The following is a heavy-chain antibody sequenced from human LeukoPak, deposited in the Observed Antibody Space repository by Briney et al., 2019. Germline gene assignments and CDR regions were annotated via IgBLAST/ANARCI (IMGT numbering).Heavy chain of an antibody. J-gene: IGHJ6*02. CDR2: IIPIFGTA. CDR1: EGAFSIYA. V-gene: IGHV1-69*13. CDR3: ARDRRIAVAGTYYYYGMDV. D-gene: IGHD6-19*01. Sequence: SVKVSCKASEGAFSIYAISWVRQAPGQGLEWMGGIIPIFGTANYAQKFQGRVTITADESTSTAYMELSSLRSEDTAVYYCARDRRIAVAGTYYYYGMDVWGQGTTVTVSS.